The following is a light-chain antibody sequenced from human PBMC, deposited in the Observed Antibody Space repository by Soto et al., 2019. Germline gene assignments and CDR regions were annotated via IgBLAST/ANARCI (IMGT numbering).Light chain of an antibody. CDR2: DAS. CDR3: QQYNSYWT. Sequence: DIQMTQSPSTLSASVGDRVTITCRASQSISSWLAWYQQKPGKAPKLLIYDASSLESGVPSRFSGSGSGTEFSLSICSLQPDDFATYYCQQYNSYWTFGQGTRWIS. J-gene: IGKJ1*01. CDR1: QSISSW. V-gene: IGKV1-5*01.